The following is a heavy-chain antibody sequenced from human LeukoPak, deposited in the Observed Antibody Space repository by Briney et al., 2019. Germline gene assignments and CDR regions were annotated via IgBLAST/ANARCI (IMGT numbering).Heavy chain of an antibody. Sequence: PGGSLRLSCAASGFSFSNYWMTWVRQAPGKGLEWVAHINQDGSEEHYMDSVKARFTISRDNAKNSLSLQMNSLRAEDTAGYYCVRDGGVSGYDLLDYWGQGTLVTVSS. CDR2: INQDGSEE. CDR3: VRDGGVSGYDLLDY. V-gene: IGHV3-7*01. CDR1: GFSFSNYW. J-gene: IGHJ4*02. D-gene: IGHD5-12*01.